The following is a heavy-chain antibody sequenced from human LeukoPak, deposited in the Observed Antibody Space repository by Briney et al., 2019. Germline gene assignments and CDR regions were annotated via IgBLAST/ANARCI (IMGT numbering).Heavy chain of an antibody. J-gene: IGHJ6*02. CDR1: GGSISSYY. CDR2: IYYSGST. CDR3: ARDRRIAAAGTYYYGMDV. V-gene: IGHV4-59*01. D-gene: IGHD6-13*01. Sequence: SETLSLTCTVSGGSISSYYWSWIRQPPGKGLEWIGYIYYSGSTNYNPSLKSRVTISVDTSKNQFSLKLSSMTAADTAVYYCARDRRIAAAGTYYYGMDVWGQGTTVTVSS.